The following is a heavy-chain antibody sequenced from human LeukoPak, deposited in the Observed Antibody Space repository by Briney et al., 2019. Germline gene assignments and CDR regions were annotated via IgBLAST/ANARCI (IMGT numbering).Heavy chain of an antibody. J-gene: IGHJ3*02. CDR3: GANSYSSSAYFDI. CDR2: INHSGST. CDR1: GGSISSSSYY. Sequence: PSETLSLTCTVSGGSISSSSYYWSWIRQPPGKGLEWIGEINHSGSTNYNPSLKSRVTISVDTSKNQFSLKLSSVTAADTAVYYCGANSYSSSAYFDIWGQGTMVTVSS. D-gene: IGHD6-6*01. V-gene: IGHV4-39*07.